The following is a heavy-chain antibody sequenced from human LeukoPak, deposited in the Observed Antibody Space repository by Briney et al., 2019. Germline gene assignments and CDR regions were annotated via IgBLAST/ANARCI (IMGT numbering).Heavy chain of an antibody. CDR2: IGISSGNT. CDR1: GFNFIDYS. J-gene: IGHJ4*01. Sequence: GGSLRLSCAASGFNFIDYSMNWVRQAPGKGLEWISYIGISSGNTKYADSVKGRFTISRDKARNSLYLQMDSLRVEDTAVYYCARDHRYAFDNWGHGTLVTVSS. V-gene: IGHV3-48*01. D-gene: IGHD5-12*01. CDR3: ARDHRYAFDN.